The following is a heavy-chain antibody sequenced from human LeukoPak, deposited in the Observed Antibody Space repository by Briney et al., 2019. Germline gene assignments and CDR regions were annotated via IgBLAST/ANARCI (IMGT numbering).Heavy chain of an antibody. CDR2: IYYSGNT. J-gene: IGHJ4*02. D-gene: IGHD2-21*01. CDR3: ARQVIADFDY. V-gene: IGHV4-39*01. CDR1: GVSISSSNSY. Sequence: SETLSLTCTVSGVSISSSNSYWGWIRQPPGKGLEWIGSIYYSGNTYYNASLKSQVSISIDTSKNQFSLRLTSVTAADTAVYYCARQVIADFDYWGQGTLVTVSS.